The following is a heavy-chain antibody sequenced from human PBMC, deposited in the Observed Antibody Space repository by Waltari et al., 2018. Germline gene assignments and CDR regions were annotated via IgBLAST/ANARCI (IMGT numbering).Heavy chain of an antibody. D-gene: IGHD6-19*01. CDR3: TRDAGAVAAEGDY. J-gene: IGHJ4*02. V-gene: IGHV3-66*01. Sequence: EVQLVASGGGLVQPGGSLRLSCAASGFTVSSNYKSWVRQAPGKGLEWVSLIYSGGRTYYADSVKGRFTIARDNSKNTPYLQMNSLRAEDTAVYYCTRDAGAVAAEGDYWGQGTLVTVSS. CDR1: GFTVSSNY. CDR2: IYSGGRT.